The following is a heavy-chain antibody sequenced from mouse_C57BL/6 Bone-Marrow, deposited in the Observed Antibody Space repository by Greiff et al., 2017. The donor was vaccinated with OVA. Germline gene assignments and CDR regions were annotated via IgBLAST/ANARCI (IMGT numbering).Heavy chain of an antibody. Sequence: EVKLVESGGGLVKPGGSLKLSCAASGFTFSSYAMSWVRQTPEKRLEWVATISDGGSYTYYPDNVKGRFTISRDNAKNNLYLQMSHLKSEDTAMYYCARGDITTVLYWYFDVWGTGTTVTVSS. CDR1: GFTFSSYA. CDR3: ARGDITTVLYWYFDV. J-gene: IGHJ1*03. V-gene: IGHV5-4*03. D-gene: IGHD1-1*01. CDR2: ISDGGSYT.